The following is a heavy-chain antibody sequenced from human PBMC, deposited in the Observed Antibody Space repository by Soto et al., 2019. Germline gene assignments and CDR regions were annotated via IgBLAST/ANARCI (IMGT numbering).Heavy chain of an antibody. CDR1: GFTFSIYW. CDR3: ARGRYCIGGSCYTADWFEP. J-gene: IGHJ5*02. V-gene: IGHV3-74*01. D-gene: IGHD2-15*01. CDR2: INSDGSST. Sequence: EVQLVESWGGLVQPGGSLRLSCAASGFTFSIYWMHWVRQAPGQRLVWVSRINSDGSSTSYADSVKGRFTISRDNAKNTLYLQINSLRAEDTAVYYCARGRYCIGGSCYTADWFEPWGQGTLVTVSS.